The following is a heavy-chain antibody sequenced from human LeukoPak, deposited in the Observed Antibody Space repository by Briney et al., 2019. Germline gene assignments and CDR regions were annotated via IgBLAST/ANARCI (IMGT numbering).Heavy chain of an antibody. CDR3: ATDPRHHFDWLPDY. J-gene: IGHJ4*02. D-gene: IGHD3-9*01. CDR1: GGSISSGSYY. CDR2: IYTSGST. Sequence: SQTLSLTCTVSGGSISSGSYYWSWIRQPAGKGLEWIGRIYTSGSTNYNPSLKSRVTISVDTSKNQFSLKLSSVTAADTAVYYCATDPRHHFDWLPDYWGQGTLVTVSS. V-gene: IGHV4-61*02.